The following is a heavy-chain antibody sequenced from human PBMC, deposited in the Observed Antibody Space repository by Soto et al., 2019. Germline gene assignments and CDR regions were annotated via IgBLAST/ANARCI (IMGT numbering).Heavy chain of an antibody. J-gene: IGHJ6*03. CDR2: INHSGST. V-gene: IGHV4-34*01. CDR3: AIEQETTTPIYYMDV. Sequence: PAETLSVTCAVYGGSFRGYYWSWIRKPPGKGLEWIGEINHSGSTYYNPSLKSRVTISVDTSKNQFSLKLSSVTAADTAVYYCAIEQETTTPIYYMDVWGKGTTVTVSS. D-gene: IGHD1-7*01. CDR1: GGSFRGYY.